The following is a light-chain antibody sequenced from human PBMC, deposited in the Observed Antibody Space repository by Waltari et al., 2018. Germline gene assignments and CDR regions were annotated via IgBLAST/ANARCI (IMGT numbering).Light chain of an antibody. V-gene: IGLV2-23*02. CDR3: CSYVGLGTYV. CDR1: SSDVGNYNL. Sequence: QSGLAQPASASGSPGQSITITRTGTSSDVGNYNLVPWYQQRPGKAPRLLIYEVTKRAPGTSDRFSASKSGNTASLSISGLQAQEDEADYYCCSYVGLGTYVFGTGTKVTV. CDR2: EVT. J-gene: IGLJ1*01.